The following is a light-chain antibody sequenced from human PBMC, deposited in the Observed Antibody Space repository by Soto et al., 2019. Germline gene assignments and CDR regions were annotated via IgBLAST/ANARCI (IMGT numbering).Light chain of an antibody. V-gene: IGLV1-44*01. CDR3: AAWDDSRNGWV. CDR2: SNS. Sequence: QSVLNQPPSASGTPGQRVTISCSGGSSNIGGNTVDWYQQLPGTAPKLLIYSNSYRPSGVPDRFSGSKSGSSASLAISGLQSEDEADYFCAAWDDSRNGWVFGGGTKVTVL. J-gene: IGLJ3*02. CDR1: SSNIGGNT.